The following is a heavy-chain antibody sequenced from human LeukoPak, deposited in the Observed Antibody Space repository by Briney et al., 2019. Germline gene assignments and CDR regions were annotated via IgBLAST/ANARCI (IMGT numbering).Heavy chain of an antibody. D-gene: IGHD3-10*01. J-gene: IGHJ5*02. CDR2: IIPILGIA. Sequence: ASVKVSCKASGGTFSSYAISWVRQAPGQGLEWMGRIIPILGIANYAQKFQGRVTITADKSTSTAYMELSSLRSEDTAVYYCARDRAVRGVISFTPADPWGQGTLVTVSS. CDR1: GGTFSSYA. CDR3: ARDRAVRGVISFTPADP. V-gene: IGHV1-69*04.